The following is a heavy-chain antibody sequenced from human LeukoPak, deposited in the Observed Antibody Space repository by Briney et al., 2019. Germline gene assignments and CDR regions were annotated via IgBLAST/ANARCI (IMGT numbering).Heavy chain of an antibody. Sequence: EASVKVSCKASGGTFSSYAISSVRQAPGQGLEWMGGIIPIFGTANYAQKFQGRVTITADKSTSTAYMELSSLRSEDTAVYYCARTAAATFDYWGQGTLVTVSS. CDR2: IIPIFGTA. D-gene: IGHD6-13*01. CDR1: GGTFSSYA. J-gene: IGHJ4*02. V-gene: IGHV1-69*06. CDR3: ARTAAATFDY.